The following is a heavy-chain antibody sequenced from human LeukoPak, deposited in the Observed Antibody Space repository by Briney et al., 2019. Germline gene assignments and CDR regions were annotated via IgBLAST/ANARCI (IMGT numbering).Heavy chain of an antibody. J-gene: IGHJ4*02. Sequence: GGSLRLSCAASGFTFSTYWMHWARQVPGKGLVWVSRINSNGNTTPYADSVKGRFTISRDNAKNTLYLQMNSLRAEDTAVYYCARVGQRYCSSTSCYGGAFDYWGQGTLVTVSS. CDR2: INSNGNTT. V-gene: IGHV3-74*01. D-gene: IGHD2-2*01. CDR1: GFTFSTYW. CDR3: ARVGQRYCSSTSCYGGAFDY.